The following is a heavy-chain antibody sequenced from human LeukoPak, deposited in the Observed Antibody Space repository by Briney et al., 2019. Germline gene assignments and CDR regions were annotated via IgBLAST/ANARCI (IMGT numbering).Heavy chain of an antibody. CDR1: GYTFTSYY. J-gene: IGHJ4*02. CDR2: INPSGGST. D-gene: IGHD3-10*01. Sequence: ASVKVSCKASGYTFTSYYMHWVRQAPGQGLEWMGMINPSGGSTSYAQKFQGRVTMTRDTSTSTVYMELSSLRSEDTAVYYCARRGGFGGSSYYFDYWGQGTLVTVSS. CDR3: ARRGGFGGSSYYFDY. V-gene: IGHV1-46*01.